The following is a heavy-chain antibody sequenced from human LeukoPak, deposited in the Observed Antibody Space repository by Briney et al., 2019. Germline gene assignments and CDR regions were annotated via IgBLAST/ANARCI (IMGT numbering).Heavy chain of an antibody. D-gene: IGHD7-27*01. Sequence: EESLKISCKGSGYSFTSYWIGWVRQMPGKGLERMGIIYPGDSDTRYGPSFQGQVTISADKSITTAYLQWSSLKASDTAMYYCVRLNRGSAYYFYGMDVWGQGTTVTVSS. CDR1: GYSFTSYW. V-gene: IGHV5-51*01. CDR3: VRLNRGSAYYFYGMDV. J-gene: IGHJ6*02. CDR2: IYPGDSDT.